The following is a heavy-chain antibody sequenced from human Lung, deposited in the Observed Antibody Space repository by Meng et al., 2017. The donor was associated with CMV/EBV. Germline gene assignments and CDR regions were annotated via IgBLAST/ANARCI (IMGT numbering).Heavy chain of an antibody. CDR2: IHSYTGDT. J-gene: IGHJ3*01. Sequence: ASXXVSRMSTGYTFIGYYMHWVRQAPGQGLEWMGWIHSYTGDTNYVQKFQGRVILNRDMSINTVNMELSRLRSDDTAVYYCARVQCFETANDAFDLWGQGTXVTVSS. D-gene: IGHD3-16*01. V-gene: IGHV1-2*02. CDR3: ARVQCFETANDAFDL. CDR1: GYTFIGYY.